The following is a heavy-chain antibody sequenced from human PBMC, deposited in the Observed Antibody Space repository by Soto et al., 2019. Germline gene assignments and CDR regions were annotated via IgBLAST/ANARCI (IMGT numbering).Heavy chain of an antibody. J-gene: IGHJ4*02. D-gene: IGHD3-22*01. V-gene: IGHV4-39*01. CDR1: GGSISSSSYY. CDR2: IYYSGSP. Sequence: SETLSLTCTVSGGSISSSSYYWGWIRQPPGKGLEWIGSIYYSGSPYNNPSLKSRVTMSVDTSKNQFSLKLSSVTAADTAVYYCARLLYDRSGYYYFDYWGQGTLVTVSS. CDR3: ARLLYDRSGYYYFDY.